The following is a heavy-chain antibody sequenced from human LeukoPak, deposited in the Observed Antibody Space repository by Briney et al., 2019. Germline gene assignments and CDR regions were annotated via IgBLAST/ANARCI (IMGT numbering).Heavy chain of an antibody. J-gene: IGHJ4*02. D-gene: IGHD5-18*01. V-gene: IGHV3-74*01. CDR1: GFTFSSYW. CDR2: INSDESST. CDR3: ARDDPGSYGPDDLDY. Sequence: GGSLRLSCAASGFTFSSYWMHWVRQAPGKGLVWVSRINSDESSTSYADSVKGRFTISRDNAKNTLFLQMNSLRAEDTAVYYCARDDPGSYGPDDLDYWGQGTLVTVSS.